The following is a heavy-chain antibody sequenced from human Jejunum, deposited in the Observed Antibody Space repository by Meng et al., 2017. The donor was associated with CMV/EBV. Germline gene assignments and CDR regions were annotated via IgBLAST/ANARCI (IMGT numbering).Heavy chain of an antibody. CDR3: ARSGINDYGFFDY. Sequence: CKVSGDKFRSYVTNWVRQAPGQGLEWMGWIRGYNGNRNYAQRLQSRLTMTQDTSTNTADMELTSLTSDDTAVYYCARSGINDYGFFDYWGQGSLVTVSS. CDR1: GDKFRSYV. J-gene: IGHJ4*02. V-gene: IGHV1-18*01. CDR2: IRGYNGNR. D-gene: IGHD4/OR15-4a*01.